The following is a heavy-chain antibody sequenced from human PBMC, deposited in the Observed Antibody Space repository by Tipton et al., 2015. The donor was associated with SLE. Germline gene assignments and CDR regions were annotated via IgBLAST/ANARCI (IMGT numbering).Heavy chain of an antibody. CDR1: GGSFSGYY. Sequence: TLSLTCAVYGGSFSGYYWSWIRQPPGKGLEWIGEINHSGSTNYNPSLKSRVTISVDTSKNQVSLKLSSVTAADTAVYYCARVPAFYYYYMDVWGKGTTVTVSS. CDR3: ARVPAFYYYYMDV. CDR2: INHSGST. J-gene: IGHJ6*03. D-gene: IGHD2-2*01. V-gene: IGHV4-34*01.